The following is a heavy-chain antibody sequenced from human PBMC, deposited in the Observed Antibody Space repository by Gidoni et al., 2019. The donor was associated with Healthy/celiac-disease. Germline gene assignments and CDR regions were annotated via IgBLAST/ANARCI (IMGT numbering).Heavy chain of an antibody. J-gene: IGHJ4*02. CDR1: GGSFSSSSYY. D-gene: IGHD6-13*01. Sequence: QLQLQASGPGLVKPSETLSLTCTVSGGSFSSSSYYWGWIRQPPGRGREWSGSIYYSGSTYYNPSLKSRVTISVDTSKNQFSLKLSSVTAADTAVYYCARYAIAAAADGYWGQGTLVTVSS. V-gene: IGHV4-39*01. CDR3: ARYAIAAAADGY. CDR2: IYYSGST.